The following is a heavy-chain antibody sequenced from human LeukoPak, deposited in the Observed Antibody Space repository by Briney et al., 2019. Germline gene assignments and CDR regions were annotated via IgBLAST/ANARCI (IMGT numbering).Heavy chain of an antibody. CDR3: ARQQYGSGGALDY. J-gene: IGHJ4*02. Sequence: GESLQISCQGSGYSFTSYWIGWVRQMPGKGLEWMGIIYPGDSDTRYSPSFQGQVTISADKSISTAYLQWSSLKASDTAMYYCARQQYGSGGALDYWGQGTLVTVSS. CDR1: GYSFTSYW. V-gene: IGHV5-51*01. D-gene: IGHD3-10*01. CDR2: IYPGDSDT.